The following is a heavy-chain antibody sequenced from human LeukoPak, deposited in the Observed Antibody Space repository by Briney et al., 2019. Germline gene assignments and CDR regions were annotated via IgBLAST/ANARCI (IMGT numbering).Heavy chain of an antibody. J-gene: IGHJ4*02. CDR2: INPNSGGT. D-gene: IGHD3-10*01. Sequence: GASVKVSCKASGYTFTGYYMHWVRQAPGQGLEWMGWINPNSGGTNYAQKFQGRVTMTRDTSISTAYMELSRLRSDDTAVYYCARVPPSTYYYGSGSYPFDYWGQGTLVTVSS. CDR3: ARVPPSTYYYGSGSYPFDY. CDR1: GYTFTGYY. V-gene: IGHV1-2*02.